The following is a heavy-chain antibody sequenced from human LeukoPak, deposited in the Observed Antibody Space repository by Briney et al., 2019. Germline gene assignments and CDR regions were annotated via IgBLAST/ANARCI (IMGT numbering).Heavy chain of an antibody. Sequence: ASVKVSCKASGYTFTSYDINWARQATGQGLEWMGWMNPNSGNTGYAQKFQGRVTITRNTSISTAYMELSSLRSEDTAVYYCARGEFRHQLLSLYYYYYMDVWGKGATVTVSS. CDR2: MNPNSGNT. V-gene: IGHV1-8*03. CDR3: ARGEFRHQLLSLYYYYYMDV. CDR1: GYTFTSYD. D-gene: IGHD2-2*01. J-gene: IGHJ6*03.